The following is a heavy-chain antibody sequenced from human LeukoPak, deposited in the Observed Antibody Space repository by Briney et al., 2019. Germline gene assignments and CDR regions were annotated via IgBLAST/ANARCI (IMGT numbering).Heavy chain of an antibody. CDR1: GGSISSYY. V-gene: IGHV4-59*01. Sequence: SETLSLTCTVSGGSISSYYWSWIRQPPGKRLEWIGYIYDNGSTNYKPSLKSRVTMSVDTSKKQVSLKLASVTAADTAVYYCAGASYYYNASGYGSLNALDIWGQGTVVTVSS. D-gene: IGHD3-22*01. J-gene: IGHJ3*02. CDR2: IYDNGST. CDR3: AGASYYYNASGYGSLNALDI.